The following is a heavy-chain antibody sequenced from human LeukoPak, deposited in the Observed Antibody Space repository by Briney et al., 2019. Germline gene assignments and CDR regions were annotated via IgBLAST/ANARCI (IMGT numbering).Heavy chain of an antibody. CDR2: IYYSGSI. J-gene: IGHJ4*02. V-gene: IGHV4-31*03. CDR3: ARAAVSPQQLVPYFDY. Sequence: SAQTVSLICSVSGVSISSGGDYWSWIRQHRGKGLEWLGYIYYSGSIYYNPSLKSRVTRSVDTSKNQSSLKLSSVTAADTAVYYCARAAVSPQQLVPYFDYWGQGTLVTVSS. CDR1: GVSISSGGDY. D-gene: IGHD6-13*01.